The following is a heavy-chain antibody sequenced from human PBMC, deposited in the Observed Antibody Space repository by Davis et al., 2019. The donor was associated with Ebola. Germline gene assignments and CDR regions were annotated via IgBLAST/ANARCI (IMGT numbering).Heavy chain of an antibody. CDR2: ISSSSSYI. CDR1: GFTFSSYW. CDR3: AARRNYYDSSGYYYFDY. Sequence: GESLKISCAASGFTFSSYWMSWVRQAPGKGLEWVSSISSSSSYIYYADSVKGRFTISRDNAKNSLYLQMNSLRAEDTALYYCAARRNYYDSSGYYYFDYWGQGTLVTVSS. J-gene: IGHJ4*02. V-gene: IGHV3-21*04. D-gene: IGHD3-22*01.